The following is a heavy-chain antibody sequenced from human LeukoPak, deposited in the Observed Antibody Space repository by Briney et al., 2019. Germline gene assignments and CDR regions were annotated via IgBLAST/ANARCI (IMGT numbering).Heavy chain of an antibody. CDR1: GFPFSNYA. V-gene: IGHV3-23*01. CDR2: ISGSGGTT. J-gene: IGHJ4*02. Sequence: PGGSLILSCAAPGFPFSNYAMSWVPQTPGKGLERVPVISGSGGTTYSADSVKGRFTISRDNSKNTLYLQMNSLRAEDTAAYYCARERGSSGGNTNGYFDYWGQGALVTVSS. D-gene: IGHD4-23*01. CDR3: ARERGSSGGNTNGYFDY.